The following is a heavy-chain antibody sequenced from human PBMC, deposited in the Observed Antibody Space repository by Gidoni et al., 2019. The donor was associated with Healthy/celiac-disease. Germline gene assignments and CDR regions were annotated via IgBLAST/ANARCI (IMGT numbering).Heavy chain of an antibody. J-gene: IGHJ3*02. CDR2: ISSSSSYI. CDR3: ARDQFYAFDI. D-gene: IGHD3-3*01. V-gene: IGHV3-21*01. Sequence: VQLVESGGGLVKPGGSLRLSCAPSGFTFSSYSMKWVRQAPGKGLEWVSSISSSSSYIYYEDSVKGRFTISRDNAKNSLYLQMNSLRAEDTAVYYCARDQFYAFDIWGQGTMVTVSS. CDR1: GFTFSSYS.